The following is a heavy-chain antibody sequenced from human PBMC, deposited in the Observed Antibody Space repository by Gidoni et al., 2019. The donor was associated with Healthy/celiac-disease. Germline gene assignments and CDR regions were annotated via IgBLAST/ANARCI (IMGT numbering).Heavy chain of an antibody. CDR3: VRGFCSGGRCAFPFDY. J-gene: IGHJ4*02. Sequence: EVQLVESGGGVVRPGGSLRLSCAASGFTFDDYGMSWVRQAPGKGLEWVSGISWNGGSTGYADSVRGRFTISRDNAKNSLYLQMNSLRAEDTALYHCVRGFCSGGRCAFPFDYWGQGTLVTVSS. CDR2: ISWNGGST. CDR1: GFTFDDYG. V-gene: IGHV3-20*01. D-gene: IGHD2-15*01.